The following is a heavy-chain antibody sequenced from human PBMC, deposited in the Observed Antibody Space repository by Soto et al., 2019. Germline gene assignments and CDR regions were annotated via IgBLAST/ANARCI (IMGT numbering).Heavy chain of an antibody. Sequence: PSETLSLTCTVSGGSISRSSYYWGWIRQPPGRGLEWIGTIYHSGSTFYNPSLKSRVTISVDKSKNQFSLKLSSVTAADTAVYYCARAVPITMVRGAYYYGMDVWGQGTTVTVSS. CDR1: GGSISRSSYY. CDR3: ARAVPITMVRGAYYYGMDV. J-gene: IGHJ6*02. D-gene: IGHD3-10*01. CDR2: IYHSGST. V-gene: IGHV4-39*07.